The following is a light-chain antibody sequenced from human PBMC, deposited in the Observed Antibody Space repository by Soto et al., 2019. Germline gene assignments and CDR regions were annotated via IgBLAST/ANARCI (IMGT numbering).Light chain of an antibody. Sequence: DIRMTQSPSSLSASIGDRVTITCRASQTISVDLNWYQQKPGRVPTLLISAASTLHIGVPSRFVGSGSGTDFTLTISGLQPEDFATYYCQQSRANPTLRGGTKV. CDR2: AAS. CDR3: QQSRANPT. J-gene: IGKJ4*01. CDR1: QTISVD. V-gene: IGKV1-39*01.